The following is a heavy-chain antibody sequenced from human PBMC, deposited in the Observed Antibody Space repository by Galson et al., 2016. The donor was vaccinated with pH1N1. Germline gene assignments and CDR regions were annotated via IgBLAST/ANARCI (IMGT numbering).Heavy chain of an antibody. J-gene: IGHJ4*02. CDR2: IRFDGSKK. CDR3: VKDSDYDGQLR. V-gene: IGHV3-30*02. Sequence: SLRLSCAASGFTFNSNAMHWVRQAPGKGLEWVAFIRFDGSKKYYADSVKGRFTISRDNSRATLFLQMNSLRPEDTAVYYCVKDSDYDGQLRWGQGTLVTVSS. CDR1: GFTFNSNA. D-gene: IGHD4-23*01.